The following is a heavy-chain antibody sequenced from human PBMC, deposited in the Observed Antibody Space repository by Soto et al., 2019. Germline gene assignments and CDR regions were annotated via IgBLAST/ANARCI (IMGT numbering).Heavy chain of an antibody. J-gene: IGHJ3*02. CDR2: IYYSGST. D-gene: IGHD2-15*01. V-gene: IGHV4-31*03. CDR1: GGSISSGGYY. CDR3: ARDRVVVVAATHYDAFDI. Sequence: SETLSLTCTVSGGSISSGGYYWSWIRQHPGKGLEWIGYIYYSGSTYYNTSLKSRVTISVDTSKNQFSLKLSSVTAADTAVYYFARDRVVVVAATHYDAFDIWGQGTMVTVSS.